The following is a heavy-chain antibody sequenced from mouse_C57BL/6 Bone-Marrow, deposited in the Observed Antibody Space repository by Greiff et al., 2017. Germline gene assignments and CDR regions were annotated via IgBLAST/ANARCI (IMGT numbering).Heavy chain of an antibody. J-gene: IGHJ1*03. CDR3: ASSGYFDV. CDR1: GFTFTDYY. CDR2: IRNKANGYTT. V-gene: IGHV7-3*01. D-gene: IGHD6-1*01. Sequence: EVQLVESGGGLVQPGGSLSLSCAASGFTFTDYYMSWVRQPPGKALEWLGFIRNKANGYTTEYSASVKGRFTISRDNSQSILYLQMNALRAEDSATYYCASSGYFDVWGTGTTVTVSA.